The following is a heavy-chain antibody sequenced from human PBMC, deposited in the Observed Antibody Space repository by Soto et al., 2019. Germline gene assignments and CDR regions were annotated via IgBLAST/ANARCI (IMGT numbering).Heavy chain of an antibody. V-gene: IGHV4-4*07. D-gene: IGHD3-22*01. J-gene: IGHJ4*02. CDR2: IYSSGDT. Sequence: QVQLQESGPGLVKPSETLSLTCTVSGGSISSYYWSWIRQPAGKGLEWIGRIYSSGDTYYNPSLKSRVTMSVDTSKDQFSLRLSSVTAADTAVYYCARDAYYFDTSGYYLADNWGQGTLVTVSS. CDR3: ARDAYYFDTSGYYLADN. CDR1: GGSISSYY.